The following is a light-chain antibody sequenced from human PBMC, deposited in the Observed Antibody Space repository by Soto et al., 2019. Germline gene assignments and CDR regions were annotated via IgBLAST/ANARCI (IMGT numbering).Light chain of an antibody. CDR1: QSVSNY. CDR2: DAS. Sequence: EIVLTQSPATLCLSPGERAALSCRASQSVSNYLGWYQQKPGQAPRLLTYDASSRATGIPARFSGSGSGTDFTLTISSLELEDFAIYYCQQRSNWPLTFGQGRRLEIK. CDR3: QQRSNWPLT. V-gene: IGKV3-11*01. J-gene: IGKJ5*01.